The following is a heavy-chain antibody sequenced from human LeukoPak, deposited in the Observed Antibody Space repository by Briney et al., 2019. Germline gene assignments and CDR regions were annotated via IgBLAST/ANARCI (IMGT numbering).Heavy chain of an antibody. Sequence: GGSLRLSFVASGFTFSSFSMDWVRQAPGKGLEWVSYISSTSSTIYYADSVQGRFTSSRDNAKNSLYLQMNSLTAEDTAVYFCARDWSAVAAPDYFDYWGQGTLVTVSA. CDR1: GFTFSSFS. CDR2: ISSTSSTI. J-gene: IGHJ4*02. CDR3: ARDWSAVAAPDYFDY. D-gene: IGHD6-19*01. V-gene: IGHV3-48*04.